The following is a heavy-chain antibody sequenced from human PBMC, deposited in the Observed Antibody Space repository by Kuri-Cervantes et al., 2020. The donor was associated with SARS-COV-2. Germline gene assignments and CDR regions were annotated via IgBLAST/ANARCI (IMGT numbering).Heavy chain of an antibody. CDR3: TTEDGDYVSLDY. Sequence: GGSLRLSCAASGFTFSNAWMSWVRQAPGKGLEWVGRIKSKTDGGTTDYAAPVKGRFTISRDDSKNTLYLQMNSLKTEDTAMYYCTTEDGDYVSLDYWGQGTLVTSPQ. D-gene: IGHD4-17*01. V-gene: IGHV3-15*01. CDR1: GFTFSNAW. J-gene: IGHJ4*02. CDR2: IKSKTDGGTT.